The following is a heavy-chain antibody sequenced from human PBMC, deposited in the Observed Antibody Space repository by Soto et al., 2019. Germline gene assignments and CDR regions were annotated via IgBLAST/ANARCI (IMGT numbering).Heavy chain of an antibody. Sequence: EVQLLESGGGLVQPGGSLRLSCAASGFAFSTSVMNWVRQPPGKGLEWVSAIGVSGGDTYYLDSVKGRFTISRDNSKNTLYLQLHNLRAEDTAVYYCATREGASSGPYWGQGTLVTVSS. D-gene: IGHD6-19*01. CDR3: ATREGASSGPY. CDR1: GFAFSTSV. V-gene: IGHV3-23*01. J-gene: IGHJ4*02. CDR2: IGVSGGDT.